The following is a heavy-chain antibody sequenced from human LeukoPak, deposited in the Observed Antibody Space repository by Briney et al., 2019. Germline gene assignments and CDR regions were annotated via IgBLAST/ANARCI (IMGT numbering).Heavy chain of an antibody. J-gene: IGHJ3*02. CDR3: ARDLIAAAGTVSRAFDI. V-gene: IGHV4-39*07. D-gene: IGHD6-13*01. CDR1: GGSISSNSYY. CDR2: IYYSGST. Sequence: PSETLSLTCAVSGGSISSNSYYWGWIRQPPGKGLEWIGSIYYSGSTYYNPSLKSRVTISVDTSKNQFSLKLSSVTAADTAVYYCARDLIAAAGTVSRAFDIWGQGTMVTVSS.